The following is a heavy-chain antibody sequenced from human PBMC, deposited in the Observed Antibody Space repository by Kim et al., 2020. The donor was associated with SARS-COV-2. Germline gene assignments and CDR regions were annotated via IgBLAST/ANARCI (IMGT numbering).Heavy chain of an antibody. V-gene: IGHV3-21*01. Sequence: GGSLRLSCAASGFTFSSYSMNWVRQAPGKGLEWVSGISMSSTYAVYADSLKGRITISRDNARELLYLQITGLTADDTAVYYCVREARRRVRDEESADAFDVWGQGTFLIVSA. J-gene: IGHJ3*01. CDR2: ISMSSTYA. CDR3: VREARRRVRDEESADAFDV. CDR1: GFTFSSYS. D-gene: IGHD3-3*01.